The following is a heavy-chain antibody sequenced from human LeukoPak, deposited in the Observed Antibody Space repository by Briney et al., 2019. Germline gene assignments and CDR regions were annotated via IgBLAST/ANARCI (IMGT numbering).Heavy chain of an antibody. CDR1: GFTFSSHG. CDR2: IIGGAGST. Sequence: GGSLRLSCAASGFTFSSHGMSWVRQAPGKGLEWVSGIIGGAGSTYYADSVKGRFTISRDNSKNTLYLQMNSLRAEDTAVYYCAHGSMYQLDYWGQGTLVTVSS. D-gene: IGHD2-2*01. J-gene: IGHJ4*02. CDR3: AHGSMYQLDY. V-gene: IGHV3-23*01.